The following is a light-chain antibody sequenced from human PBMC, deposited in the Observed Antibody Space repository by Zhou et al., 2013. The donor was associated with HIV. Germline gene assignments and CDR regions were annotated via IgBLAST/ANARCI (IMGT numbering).Light chain of an antibody. Sequence: DIQVTQSPSSLSASVGDRVTITCRASQSISSYLNWYQQRPGKAPKLLIYDASSVQSGVPSRFTGSGSGTDFTLTISSLQPEDFATYYCQQSYGSLLTFGQGTRLDI. CDR2: DAS. J-gene: IGKJ5*01. CDR1: QSISSY. CDR3: QQSYGSLLT. V-gene: IGKV1-39*01.